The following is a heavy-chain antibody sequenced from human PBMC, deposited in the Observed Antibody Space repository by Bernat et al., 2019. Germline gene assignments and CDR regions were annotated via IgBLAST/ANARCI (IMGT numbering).Heavy chain of an antibody. Sequence: QVQLVESGGGLVKPGGSLRLSCAASGFTFSDYYMSWIRQAPGKGLEWVSYISSSSSYTNYADFVKGRFTISRDNLKNTLYLQMNNLRAEDTAVYFCARESLLFGEPPGAIDYWGQGTLVTVSS. CDR1: GFTFSDYY. D-gene: IGHD3-10*02. CDR3: ARESLLFGEPPGAIDY. V-gene: IGHV3-11*06. CDR2: ISSSSSYT. J-gene: IGHJ4*02.